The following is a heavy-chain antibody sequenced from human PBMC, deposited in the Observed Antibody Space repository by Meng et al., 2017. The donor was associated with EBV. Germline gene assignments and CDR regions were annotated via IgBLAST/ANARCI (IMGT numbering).Heavy chain of an antibody. CDR2: MNPNSCNT. V-gene: IGHV1-8*01. D-gene: IGHD3-3*01. CDR3: ARGVGTIFGVVIKNWFDP. Sequence: QGHLGQSGAEAKKPGASVKVACKALRYSLTSYDINWVRQATGQGLEWMGWMNPNSCNTGYAPKFQGRVTMTRNTSISTAYMELSSLRSEDTAVYYCARGVGTIFGVVIKNWFDPWGQGTLVTVSS. J-gene: IGHJ5*02. CDR1: RYSLTSYD.